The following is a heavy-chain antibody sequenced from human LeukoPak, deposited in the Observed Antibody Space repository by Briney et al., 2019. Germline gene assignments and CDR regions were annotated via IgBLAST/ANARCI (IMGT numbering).Heavy chain of an antibody. CDR2: IRYDGSNK. Sequence: GGSLRLSCAASGFTFSSYGMHWVRQAPGKGLEWVAFIRYDGSNKYYADSVKGRFTISRDNSKNTLYLQMNSLRAEDTAVYYCAKPVLRYSTPYYYYYMDVWGKGTTVTISS. D-gene: IGHD3-9*01. V-gene: IGHV3-30*02. CDR1: GFTFSSYG. J-gene: IGHJ6*03. CDR3: AKPVLRYSTPYYYYYMDV.